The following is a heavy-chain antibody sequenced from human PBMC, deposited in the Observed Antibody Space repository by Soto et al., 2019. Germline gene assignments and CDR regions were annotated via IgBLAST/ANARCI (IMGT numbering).Heavy chain of an antibody. Sequence: EVQLLESGGGLVQPGGSLTLSCAASGFTFSDYTMTWVRQAPGKVLECISVILADFNTYYAGSVRGRFTISRDNSKNTLYLQMDSLRAEDTAVHYCARRVEGYFDYWGQGALVTVSS. J-gene: IGHJ4*02. CDR2: ILADFNT. CDR3: ARRVEGYFDY. CDR1: GFTFSDYT. V-gene: IGHV3-23*03.